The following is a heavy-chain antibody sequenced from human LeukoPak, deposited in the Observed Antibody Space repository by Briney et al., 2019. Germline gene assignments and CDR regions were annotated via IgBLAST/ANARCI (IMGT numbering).Heavy chain of an antibody. V-gene: IGHV3-33*01. CDR2: IWYDGSNK. CDR1: GFTFSSYG. D-gene: IGHD4-23*01. Sequence: GGSLRLSCAASGFTFSSYGMHWVRQAPGKGLEWVAVIWYDGSNKYYADSVKGRFTISRDNSKNTLYLQMNSLRVEDTAVYYCARDMTGGNDFDYWGQGTLVTVSS. CDR3: ARDMTGGNDFDY. J-gene: IGHJ4*02.